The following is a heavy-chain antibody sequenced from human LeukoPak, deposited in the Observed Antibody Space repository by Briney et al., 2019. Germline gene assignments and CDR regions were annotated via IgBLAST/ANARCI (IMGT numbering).Heavy chain of an antibody. J-gene: IGHJ5*02. CDR1: GDSIRNYY. CDR2: VYYNVST. CDR3: ARHVKGFGELYFDP. D-gene: IGHD3-10*01. Sequence: PSETLSLTCTVSGDSIRNYYWNWIRQPPGKGLEWIGYVYYNVSTNYNPSLKSRVTISLDTSKSQFSLKLSSLTAADTAVYYCARHVKGFGELYFDPWGQGILVTVSS. V-gene: IGHV4-59*01.